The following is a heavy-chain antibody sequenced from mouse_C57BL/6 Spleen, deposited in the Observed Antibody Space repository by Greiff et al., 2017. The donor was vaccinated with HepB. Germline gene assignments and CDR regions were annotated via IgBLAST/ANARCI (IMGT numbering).Heavy chain of an antibody. CDR1: GYSITSGYY. Sequence: EVKLVESGPGLVKPSQSLSLTCSVTGYSITSGYYWNWIRQFPGNKLEWMGYISYDGSNNYNPSLKNRISITRDTSKNQFFLKLNSVTTEDTATYYCARDQGGRFAYWGQGTLVTVSA. CDR2: ISYDGSN. D-gene: IGHD3-2*02. V-gene: IGHV3-6*01. J-gene: IGHJ3*01. CDR3: ARDQGGRFAY.